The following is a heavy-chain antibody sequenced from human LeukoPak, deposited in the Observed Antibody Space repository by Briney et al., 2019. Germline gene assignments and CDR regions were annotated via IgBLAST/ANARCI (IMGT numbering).Heavy chain of an antibody. V-gene: IGHV4-4*07. CDR2: IYTSGST. CDR1: GGSISSYY. CDR3: AREQRYIAMSRGLDY. D-gene: IGHD5-18*01. J-gene: IGHJ4*02. Sequence: PSETLSLTCTVSGGSISSYYWSWIRQSAGKGLEWIGRIYTSGSTNYNPSLKSRVTMSLDTSKSQFSLKLSSVTAADTAVYYCAREQRYIAMSRGLDYSGQGTLVTVSS.